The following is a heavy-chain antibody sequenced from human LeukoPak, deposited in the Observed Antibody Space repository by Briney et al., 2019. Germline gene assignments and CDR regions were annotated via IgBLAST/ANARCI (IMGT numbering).Heavy chain of an antibody. CDR1: GGSISSSSYY. CDR3: ARGLGYGDDDAFDI. V-gene: IGHV4-39*07. D-gene: IGHD4-17*01. Sequence: PSETLSLTCTVSGGSISSSSYYWGWIRQPPGKGLEWIGSIYYSGSTYYNPSLKSRVTISVDTSKNQFSLKLSSVTAADTAVYYCARGLGYGDDDAFDIWGQGTMVTVSS. CDR2: IYYSGST. J-gene: IGHJ3*02.